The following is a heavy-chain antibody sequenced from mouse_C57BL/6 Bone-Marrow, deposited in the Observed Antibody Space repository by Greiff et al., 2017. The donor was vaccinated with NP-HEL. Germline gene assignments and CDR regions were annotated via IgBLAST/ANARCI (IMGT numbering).Heavy chain of an antibody. CDR2: SRNKANDYTT. Sequence: EVKLMESGGGLVQSGRSLRLSCATSGFTFSDFYMEWVRQAPGKGLEWIAASRNKANDYTTEYSASVKGRFIVSRDTSQSILYLQMNAQRAEDTAIYYCARDHPPDAMDYWGQGTSVTVSS. CDR3: ARDHPPDAMDY. V-gene: IGHV7-1*01. J-gene: IGHJ4*01. CDR1: GFTFSDFY.